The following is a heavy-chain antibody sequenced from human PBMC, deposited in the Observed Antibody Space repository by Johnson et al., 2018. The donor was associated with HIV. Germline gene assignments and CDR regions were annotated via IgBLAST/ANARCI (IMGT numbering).Heavy chain of an antibody. Sequence: QMLLVESGGGVVRPGGSLRLSCAASGFTFDDYGMSWVRQAPGKGLAWVAVISYDGSNTYYADSVKGRFTISRDNSKNTLYLQMNSLRAEDTAVYYCARDCTGGVCLNDAFDIWGQGTMVTVSS. CDR2: ISYDGSNT. V-gene: IGHV3-30*03. J-gene: IGHJ3*02. CDR3: ARDCTGGVCLNDAFDI. CDR1: GFTFDDYG. D-gene: IGHD2-8*02.